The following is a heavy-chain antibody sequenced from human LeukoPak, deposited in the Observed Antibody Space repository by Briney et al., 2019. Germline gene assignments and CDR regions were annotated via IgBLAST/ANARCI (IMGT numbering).Heavy chain of an antibody. CDR1: GFTFSSYA. Sequence: GGSLRLSCAASGFTFSSYAMSWVRQAPGKGLEWVSAISGSGGSTYYADSVKGRFTISRDNSKNTLYLQMNSLRSEDTAVYYCACGSRHYYYYYGMDVWGQGTTVTVSS. CDR3: ACGSRHYYYYYGMDV. J-gene: IGHJ6*02. V-gene: IGHV3-23*01. CDR2: ISGSGGST. D-gene: IGHD5-12*01.